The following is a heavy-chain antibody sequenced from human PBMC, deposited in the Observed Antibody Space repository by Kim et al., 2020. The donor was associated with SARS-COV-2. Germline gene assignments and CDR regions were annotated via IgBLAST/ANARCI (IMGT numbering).Heavy chain of an antibody. CDR2: IYYSGST. J-gene: IGHJ4*02. V-gene: IGHV4-59*01. D-gene: IGHD3-10*01. Sequence: SETLSLTCTVSGGSISSYYWSWIRQPPGKGLEWIGYIYYSGSTNYNPSLKSRVTISVDTSKNQFSLKLSSVTAAHTAVYYCARVKVREANFAVIAEYYFDYWGQGTLVTVSS. CDR1: GGSISSYY. CDR3: ARVKVREANFAVIAEYYFDY.